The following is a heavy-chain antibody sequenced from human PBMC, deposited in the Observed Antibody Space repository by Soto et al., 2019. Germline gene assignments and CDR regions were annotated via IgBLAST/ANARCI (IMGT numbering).Heavy chain of an antibody. CDR1: GFTFSSYG. D-gene: IGHD3-3*01. Sequence: GGSLRLSCAASGFTFSSYGMHWVRQAPGKGLEWVAVISYDGSNKYYADSVKGRFTISRDNSKNTLYLQMNSLRAEDTAVYYCAKSRLYDFWSGYPSSLLDYYGMDVWGQGTTVTVSS. CDR2: ISYDGSNK. CDR3: AKSRLYDFWSGYPSSLLDYYGMDV. J-gene: IGHJ6*02. V-gene: IGHV3-30*18.